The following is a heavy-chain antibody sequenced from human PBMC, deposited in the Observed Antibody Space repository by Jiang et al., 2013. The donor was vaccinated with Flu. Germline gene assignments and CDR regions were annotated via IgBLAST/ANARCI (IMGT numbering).Heavy chain of an antibody. CDR3: ARGPVGPTEY. V-gene: IGHV1-18*04. Sequence: SGAEVKKPGASVNVSCKASGYSFRNYGITWVRQAPGQGLEWMGWISVXNGITKYAQMVQGRVTMTTDTSTSTAYMELRGLREDDTAVYFCARGPVGPTEYWGQGTLVIVSS. CDR1: GYSFRNYG. J-gene: IGHJ4*02. D-gene: IGHD1-26*01. CDR2: ISVXNGIT.